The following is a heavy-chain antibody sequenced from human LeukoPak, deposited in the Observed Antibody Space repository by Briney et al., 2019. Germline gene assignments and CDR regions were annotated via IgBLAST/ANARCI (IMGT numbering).Heavy chain of an antibody. CDR1: GYTFTSYY. J-gene: IGHJ4*02. V-gene: IGHV1-46*01. CDR2: INPSGGST. CDR3: ARDTPLSPTDLFDY. Sequence: GASVKVSCKASGYTFTSYYMHWVRQAPGQGLEWMGIINPSGGSTNYAQKFQGRVTITADKSTSTAYMELSSLRSEDTAVYYCARDTPLSPTDLFDYWGQGTLVTVSS.